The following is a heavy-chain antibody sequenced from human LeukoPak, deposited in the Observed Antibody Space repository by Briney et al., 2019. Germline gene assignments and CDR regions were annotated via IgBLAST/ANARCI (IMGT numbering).Heavy chain of an antibody. CDR3: ARLYSSGWPYFDY. Sequence: SETLSLTCTVSGGSISSYYWSWIRQPPGKGLEWIGYIYYSGSTNYNPSLKSRVTISVDTSKNQFSLKLSSVTAADTAVYYCARLYSSGWPYFDYWGQGTLVTVSS. V-gene: IGHV4-59*08. CDR1: GGSISSYY. J-gene: IGHJ4*02. D-gene: IGHD6-19*01. CDR2: IYYSGST.